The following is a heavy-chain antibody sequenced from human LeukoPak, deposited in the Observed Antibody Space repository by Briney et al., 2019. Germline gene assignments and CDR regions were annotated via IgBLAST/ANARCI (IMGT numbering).Heavy chain of an antibody. V-gene: IGHV3-15*01. CDR3: TTPLDGDYQGFQH. CDR1: GFIFSGYA. Sequence: GGSLRLSCAASGFIFSGYAMSWVRQAPGKGLEWVGRIKSKTDGGTTDYAAPVKGRFTISRDDSKNTLYLQMNSLKTEDTAVYYCTTPLDGDYQGFQHWGQGTLVTVSS. CDR2: IKSKTDGGTT. J-gene: IGHJ1*01. D-gene: IGHD4-17*01.